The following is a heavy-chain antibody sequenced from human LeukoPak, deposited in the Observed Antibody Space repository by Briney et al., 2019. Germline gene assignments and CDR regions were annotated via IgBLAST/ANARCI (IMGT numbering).Heavy chain of an antibody. CDR2: ISAYNGNT. J-gene: IGHJ4*02. D-gene: IGHD3-22*01. CDR1: GYTFITYG. CDR3: ARVTSSGYFDY. V-gene: IGHV1-18*01. Sequence: ASVKVSCKASGYTFITYGISWVRQAPGQGLEWMGWISAYNGNTNYAQKLQGRVTMTTDTSTSTAYMELRSLRSDDTAVYYCARVTSSGYFDYWGQGTLVTVSS.